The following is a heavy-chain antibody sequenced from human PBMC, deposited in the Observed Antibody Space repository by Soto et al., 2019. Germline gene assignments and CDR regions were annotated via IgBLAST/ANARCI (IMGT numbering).Heavy chain of an antibody. D-gene: IGHD3-22*01. CDR3: ARQKNYYDTVYNYFDP. CDR1: GDSISPSY. CDR2: IQHSGSS. V-gene: IGHV4-59*08. Sequence: SETLSLTCAVSGDSISPSYWSWIRQPPGRGLEWIGYIQHSGSSNYNPSLKSRVIISVDTSKNQFTLKLNSVTAADTAVYYCARQKNYYDTVYNYFDPWGQGTLVTVSS. J-gene: IGHJ5*02.